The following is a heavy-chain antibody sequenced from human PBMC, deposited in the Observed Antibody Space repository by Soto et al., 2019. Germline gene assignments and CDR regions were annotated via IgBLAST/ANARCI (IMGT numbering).Heavy chain of an antibody. CDR3: ANDNITFFYGVNV. CDR2: ISDSGGRT. CDR1: GFTFSSFA. V-gene: IGHV3-23*01. D-gene: IGHD3-10*01. J-gene: IGHJ6*04. Sequence: GGSLRLSCAASGFTFSSFAMNWVRQAPGKGLEWVSSISDSGGRTYYADSVKGRFTISRDNSKKTLYLQINSLRAEDTAVYYGANDNITFFYGVNVWGEGTTVTLSS.